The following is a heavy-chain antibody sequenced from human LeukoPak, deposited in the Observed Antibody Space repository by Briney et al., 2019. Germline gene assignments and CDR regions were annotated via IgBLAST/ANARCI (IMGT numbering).Heavy chain of an antibody. V-gene: IGHV1-2*02. D-gene: IGHD2-2*01. Sequence: ASVKVSCKASGYTFTGYYMHWVRRAPGQGLEWMGWINPNSGGTNYAQKFQGRVTMTRDTSISTAYMELSRLRSDDTAVYYCARGRYCTSTSCSRDYYYMDVWGKGTTVTVSS. CDR1: GYTFTGYY. CDR2: INPNSGGT. CDR3: ARGRYCTSTSCSRDYYYMDV. J-gene: IGHJ6*03.